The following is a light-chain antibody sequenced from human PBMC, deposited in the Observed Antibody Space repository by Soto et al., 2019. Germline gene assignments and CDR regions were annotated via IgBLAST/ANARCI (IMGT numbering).Light chain of an antibody. CDR1: QGISKW. V-gene: IGKV1-39*01. CDR3: QQSYSTPRT. CDR2: AAS. Sequence: DIQITQSPFTLSASIGDTVTITCGASQGISKWLAWFQQKPGKVPKRLIYAASILQSGVPSRFSGSGSGTDFTLTISSLQPEDFATYYCQQSYSTPRTFGQGSKVDIK. J-gene: IGKJ1*01.